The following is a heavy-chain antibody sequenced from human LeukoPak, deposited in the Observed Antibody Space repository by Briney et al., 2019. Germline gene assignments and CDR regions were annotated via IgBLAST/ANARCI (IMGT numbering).Heavy chain of an antibody. CDR3: AKRRTNYDILTGDFDY. Sequence: PGGSLRLSCAASGFTFSSFAMSWVRQAPGKGLEWVSSISSSGANTYYADSVKGRFTISRDNSKNTLYLQMNSLRAEDTAVYYCAKRRTNYDILTGDFDYWGQGTLVTVSS. V-gene: IGHV3-23*01. CDR2: ISSSGANT. J-gene: IGHJ4*02. CDR1: GFTFSSFA. D-gene: IGHD3-9*01.